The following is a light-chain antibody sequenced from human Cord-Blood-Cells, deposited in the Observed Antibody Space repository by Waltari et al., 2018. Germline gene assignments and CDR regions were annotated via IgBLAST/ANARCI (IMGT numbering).Light chain of an antibody. J-gene: IGLJ3*02. CDR2: DVS. V-gene: IGLV2-14*01. CDR1: SSDVGGYNY. Sequence: QSALTQPASVSGSPGQSITISCTGTSSDVGGYNYVSWYQQHPGKAPKFMIYDVSKRTAGVPNLFSGSKSGNTASLTISGRQAEDDADYSCSSYTRSSTWMFGGGPKLTVL. CDR3: SSYTRSSTWM.